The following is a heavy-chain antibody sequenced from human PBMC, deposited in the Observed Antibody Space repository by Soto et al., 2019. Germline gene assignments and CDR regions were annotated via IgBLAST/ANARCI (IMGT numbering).Heavy chain of an antibody. CDR2: INHSGST. V-gene: IGHV4-34*01. D-gene: IGHD3-22*01. Sequence: SETLSLTCAVYGGXXXXXXXXXXXXXXXKGLXXXXEINHSGSTNYNPSLKSRVTISVDTSKNQFSLKLSSVTAADTAVYYCARGKYYYDSSGNRNYYYYYGMDVWGQGTTVTVSS. J-gene: IGHJ6*02. CDR3: ARGKYYYDSSGNRNYYYYYGMDV. CDR1: GGXXXXXX.